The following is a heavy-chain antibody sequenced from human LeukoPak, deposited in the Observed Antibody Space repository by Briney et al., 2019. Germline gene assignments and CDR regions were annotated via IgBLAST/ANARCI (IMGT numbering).Heavy chain of an antibody. D-gene: IGHD2-15*01. Sequence: GGSLRLSCAASGFTFNSYPMSWVRQAPGKGLEWVSSISSSSSYIYYADSVKGRFTISRDNAKNSLYLQMNSLRAEDTAVYYCARVGYCSGGSCYYYYGMDVWGQGTTVTVSS. CDR1: GFTFNSYP. CDR2: ISSSSSYI. J-gene: IGHJ6*02. V-gene: IGHV3-21*01. CDR3: ARVGYCSGGSCYYYYGMDV.